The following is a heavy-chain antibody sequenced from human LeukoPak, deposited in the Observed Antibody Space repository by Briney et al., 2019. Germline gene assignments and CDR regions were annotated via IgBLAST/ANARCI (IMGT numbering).Heavy chain of an antibody. CDR2: INGDGSNT. Sequence: GGSLRLSCAASGFTFSNYWMYWVRHAPGQGLVWVSLINGDGSNTRYADSVKGRVTISRDNAKNALYLQMNSLRAEDTAVYYCARNRASGMDVWGQGTTVTVSS. CDR3: ARNRASGMDV. V-gene: IGHV3-74*01. D-gene: IGHD3-10*01. J-gene: IGHJ6*02. CDR1: GFTFSNYW.